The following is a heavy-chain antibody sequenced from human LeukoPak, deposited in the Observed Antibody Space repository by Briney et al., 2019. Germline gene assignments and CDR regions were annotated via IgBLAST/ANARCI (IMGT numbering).Heavy chain of an antibody. V-gene: IGHV4-34*01. CDR3: ARSWKGSGSYAYNWFDP. CDR2: INHSGST. J-gene: IGHJ5*02. CDR1: GGSFRGYY. D-gene: IGHD3-10*01. Sequence: SETLSLTCAVYGGSFRGYYWSWIRQPPGKGLEWIGEINHSGSTNYNPSLKSRVTISVDTSKNQFSLKLSSVTAADTAVYYCARSWKGSGSYAYNWFDPWGQGTLVTVSS.